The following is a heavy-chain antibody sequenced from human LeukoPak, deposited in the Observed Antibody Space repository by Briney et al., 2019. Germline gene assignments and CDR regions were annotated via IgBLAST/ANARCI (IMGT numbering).Heavy chain of an antibody. J-gene: IGHJ4*02. CDR2: ISYDVGSNT. V-gene: IGHV3-30-3*01. CDR1: GFTFSKYP. Sequence: PGRSLRLSCAASGFTFSKYPMHWVRQAPGKGLEWVAVISYDVGSNTYYADSVKGRFTISRDNSKNTLYLQMNSLRAEDTAVYYCARLNLGYGYFLEATKRDYWGQGTLVTVSS. CDR3: ARLNLGYGYFLEATKRDY. D-gene: IGHD5-18*01.